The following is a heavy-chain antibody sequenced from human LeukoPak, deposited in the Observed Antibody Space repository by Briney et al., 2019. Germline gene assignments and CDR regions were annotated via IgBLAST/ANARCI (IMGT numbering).Heavy chain of an antibody. D-gene: IGHD2-2*01. Sequence: GGSLRLSWAASGFSFNSYAMSWVRQAPGKGLEWLGSLRSYGASTYYTDSMKCWLTISRDKSNNTLYLQMNSLRGDDTAIYSCVKGRSKGAARSTDGLLWDFWGKGALVTVSS. CDR3: VKGRSKGAARSTDGLLWDF. CDR1: GFSFNSYA. CDR2: LRSYGAST. J-gene: IGHJ4*02. V-gene: IGHV3-23*01.